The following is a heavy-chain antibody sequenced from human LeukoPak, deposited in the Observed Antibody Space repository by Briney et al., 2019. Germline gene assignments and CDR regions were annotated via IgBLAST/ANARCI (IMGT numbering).Heavy chain of an antibody. CDR2: ISYDGSNK. CDR3: ARGTWDDILTGYVDY. J-gene: IGHJ4*02. D-gene: IGHD3-9*01. Sequence: PGRSLRLSCAASGFTFSSYAMHWVRQAPGKGLEWVAVISYDGSNKYYADSVKGRFTISRDNSKNTLYLQMNSLRAEDTAVYYCARGTWDDILTGYVDYWGQGTLVTVSS. V-gene: IGHV3-30-3*01. CDR1: GFTFSSYA.